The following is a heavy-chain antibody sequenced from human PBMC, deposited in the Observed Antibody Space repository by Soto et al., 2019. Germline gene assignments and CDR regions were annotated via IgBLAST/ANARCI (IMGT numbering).Heavy chain of an antibody. CDR1: GFTFTTYA. V-gene: IGHV3-23*01. Sequence: GGSLRLSCETSGFTFTTYAMTWVRQAPGKGLEWVSTIGYSGNTFYADSVKGRFTISRDNSKRTLNLHMSSRRAADTAAYYCAKGRDIVATGGTRAFVSWGRGALV. J-gene: IGHJ4*02. D-gene: IGHD5-12*01. CDR2: IGYSGNT. CDR3: AKGRDIVATGGTRAFVS.